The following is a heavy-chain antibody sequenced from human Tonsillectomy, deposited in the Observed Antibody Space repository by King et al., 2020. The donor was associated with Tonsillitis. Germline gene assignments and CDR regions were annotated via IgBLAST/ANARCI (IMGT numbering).Heavy chain of an antibody. D-gene: IGHD2-8*01. V-gene: IGHV3-33*08. J-gene: IGHJ6*03. CDR2: IWYDGSNK. Sequence: HVQLVESGGGVVQPGRSLRLSCAASGFIFSRYGMHWVRQAPVKGLEWVAAIWYDGSNKYYADSVRGRFTISRDNSKNTLYLQMSSLRSEDTAVYYCARDPDCTNGVCYTWYYYMDVWGEGTTVTVSS. CDR3: ARDPDCTNGVCYTWYYYMDV. CDR1: GFIFSRYG.